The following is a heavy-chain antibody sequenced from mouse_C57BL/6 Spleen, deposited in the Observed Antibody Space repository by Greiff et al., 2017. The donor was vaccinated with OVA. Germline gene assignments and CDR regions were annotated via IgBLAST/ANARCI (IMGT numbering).Heavy chain of an antibody. CDR3: ARRDWDGHYFDY. CDR1: GYTFTDYN. V-gene: IGHV1-22*01. CDR2: INPNNGGT. Sequence: VQLQQSGPELVKPGASVKMSCKASGYTFTDYNMHWVKQSHGKSLEWIGYINPNNGGTSYNQKFKGKATLTVNKSSSTAYMELRSLTSEDSAVYDGARRDWDGHYFDYWGQGTTLTVSS. D-gene: IGHD4-1*01. J-gene: IGHJ2*01.